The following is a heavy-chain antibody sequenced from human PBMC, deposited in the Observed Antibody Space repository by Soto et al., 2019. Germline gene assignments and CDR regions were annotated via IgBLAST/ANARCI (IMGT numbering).Heavy chain of an antibody. Sequence: GGSLRLSCAPSGFSFSRYWMSWDRQAPGKGLQWLANIKQDGSQKYYVDSVKGRFTIYRDNAKNSLYLQMNSLRAEDTAIYYCASPYCSGGSCFKWFVNWCHETPVPTSS. D-gene: IGHD2-15*01. J-gene: IGHJ5*01. CDR1: GFSFSRYW. CDR2: IKQDGSQK. CDR3: ASPYCSGGSCFKWFVN. V-gene: IGHV3-7*03.